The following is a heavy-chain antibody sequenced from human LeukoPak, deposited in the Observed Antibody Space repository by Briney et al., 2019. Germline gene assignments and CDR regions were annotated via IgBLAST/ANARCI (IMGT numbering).Heavy chain of an antibody. CDR3: ARVALGRLRATLHYYYYYYMDV. J-gene: IGHJ6*03. D-gene: IGHD4-17*01. Sequence: PSETLSLTCTVSGGSISSSSYYWGWIRQPPGKGLEWIGSIYYSGSTYYNPSLKSRVTISVDTSKNQFSLKLSSVTAADTAVYYCARVALGRLRATLHYYYYYYMDVWGKGTTVTVSS. CDR2: IYYSGST. V-gene: IGHV4-39*01. CDR1: GGSISSSSYY.